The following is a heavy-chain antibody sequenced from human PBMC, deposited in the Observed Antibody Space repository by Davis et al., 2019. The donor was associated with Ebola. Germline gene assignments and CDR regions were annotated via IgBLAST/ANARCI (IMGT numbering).Heavy chain of an antibody. CDR2: ISYDGSNK. Sequence: GESLKISCAASGFSFSDYGMHWVRQAPGKGLEWVAIISYDGSNKYYADSVKGRFTISRDNFKNTLYLQMNSLRAEDTAVYYCARAVGQYYYYGMDVWGQGTTVTVSS. J-gene: IGHJ6*02. CDR1: GFSFSDYG. V-gene: IGHV3-30*19. D-gene: IGHD2-15*01. CDR3: ARAVGQYYYYGMDV.